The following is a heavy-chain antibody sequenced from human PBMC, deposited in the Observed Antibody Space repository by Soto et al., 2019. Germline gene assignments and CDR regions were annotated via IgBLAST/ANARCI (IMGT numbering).Heavy chain of an antibody. D-gene: IGHD4-17*01. CDR1: GFTFSNNA. CDR3: AKDSGVNMVTSARFEF. J-gene: IGHJ4*02. CDR2: ISGSGGYT. Sequence: EVQLLESGGGLVQPGGSLRLSCAASGFTFSNNAMTWVRQAPGKGLEWVSGISGSGGYTYYADSVKGRFTISRDNSKNTLYLQMNSLRAEDTAVYYCAKDSGVNMVTSARFEFWGQGTLVTVSS. V-gene: IGHV3-23*01.